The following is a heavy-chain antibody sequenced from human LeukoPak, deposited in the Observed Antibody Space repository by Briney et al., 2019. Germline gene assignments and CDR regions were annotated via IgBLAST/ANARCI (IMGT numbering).Heavy chain of an antibody. J-gene: IGHJ4*02. CDR1: GGTFSSYA. CDR3: ARGPYSSSWYGNFDY. D-gene: IGHD6-13*01. V-gene: IGHV1-69*05. Sequence: GSSVKVSCKGSGGTFSSYAISWVRQAPGQGLEWMGMIIPSFGTANYAQKLQGRVTITTDEYTNTDYMEPSSLRSEDTAVYYCARGPYSSSWYGNFDYWGQGTLVTVSS. CDR2: IIPSFGTA.